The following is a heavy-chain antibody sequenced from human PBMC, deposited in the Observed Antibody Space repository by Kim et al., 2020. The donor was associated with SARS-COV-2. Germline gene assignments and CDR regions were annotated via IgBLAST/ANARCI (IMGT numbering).Heavy chain of an antibody. CDR1: GFTFSSYA. J-gene: IGHJ6*02. CDR2: ISGSGGST. V-gene: IGHV3-23*01. D-gene: IGHD3-10*01. Sequence: GGSLRLSCAASGFTFSSYAMSWVRQAPGKGLEWVSAISGSGGSTYYADSVKGRFTISRDNSKNTLYLQMNSLRAEDTAVYYCTKVRGSGSYGMDVWGQGTTVTVSS. CDR3: TKVRGSGSYGMDV.